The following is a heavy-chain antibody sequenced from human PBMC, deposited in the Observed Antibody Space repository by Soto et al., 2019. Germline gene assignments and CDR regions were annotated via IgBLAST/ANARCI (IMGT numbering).Heavy chain of an antibody. CDR3: ASTSGYDLSFDY. D-gene: IGHD5-12*01. V-gene: IGHV4-30-2*05. CDR1: GGSISSGGYS. Sequence: SETLSLTCAVSGGSISSGGYSWSWLRQPPGKGLEWIGYIFHSGSTYYNPSLKSRVTISVDTSKNQFSLKLSSVTAADTAVYYCASTSGYDLSFDYWGQGTLVTVSS. CDR2: IFHSGST. J-gene: IGHJ4*02.